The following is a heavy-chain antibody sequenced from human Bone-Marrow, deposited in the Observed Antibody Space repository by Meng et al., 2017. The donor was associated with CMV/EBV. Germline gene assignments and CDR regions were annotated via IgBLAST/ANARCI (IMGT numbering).Heavy chain of an antibody. CDR3: AKDMYSSSSFYYYGMAV. V-gene: IGHV3-23*01. CDR2: ISGGST. D-gene: IGHD6-6*01. CDR1: GFTFSSYS. J-gene: IGHJ6*01. Sequence: GESLKISCAASGFTFSSYSMNWVRQAPGKGLEWVSSISGGSTYYADSVKGRFTISRDNSKNTLYLQMNSLRAEDTAVYYCAKDMYSSSSFYYYGMAVWGQGHTVNGAS.